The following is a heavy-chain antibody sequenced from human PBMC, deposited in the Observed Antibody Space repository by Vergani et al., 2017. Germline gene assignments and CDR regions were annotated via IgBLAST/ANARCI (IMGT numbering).Heavy chain of an antibody. J-gene: IGHJ6*03. D-gene: IGHD6-6*01. CDR2: NIPIFGTP. Sequence: QVQLVQSGAEVKKPGSSVKVSCKASGGTFSSYAISWVRPAPGQGLEWMGGNIPIFGTPNYAQKFQGRVTITADEATSTAYMELSSLRSEYTAVYYCARDRESSSATRYYYYYYYMDVWGKGTTVTVAS. CDR3: ARDRESSSATRYYYYYYYMDV. V-gene: IGHV1-69*01. CDR1: GGTFSSYA.